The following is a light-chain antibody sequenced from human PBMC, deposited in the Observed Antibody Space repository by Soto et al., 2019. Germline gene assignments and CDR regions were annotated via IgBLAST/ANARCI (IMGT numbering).Light chain of an antibody. V-gene: IGKV2-24*01. CDR2: QIS. J-gene: IGKJ1*01. Sequence: DIVLTQTPLTSSVTPGQPASFSCGSSESLLHSDGNTYLSWLHQRPGQPPRLLIYQISKRFSGVPDRFIGSGAGTNFTLRITRVEVEDVGTFFCMQSSQLRTFGQGTKVDIK. CDR1: ESLLHSDGNTY. CDR3: MQSSQLRT.